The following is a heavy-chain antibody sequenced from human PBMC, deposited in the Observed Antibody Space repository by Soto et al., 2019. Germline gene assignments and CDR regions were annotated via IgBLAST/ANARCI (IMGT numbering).Heavy chain of an antibody. CDR3: VRYDRISMKPYSPEGFHI. V-gene: IGHV4-39*01. CDR2: VSSAGAIFYSGNI. Sequence: PSETLSLTCTVSGDSISSSKSHWGCTRQPPAKRLAHLARVSSAGAIFYSGNIHYNPSLKSRVTISVDTSKNQFSLRLSSVTAADTGVYYCVRYDRISMKPYSPEGFHIWGQGTMVTVSS. D-gene: IGHD3-3*02. J-gene: IGHJ3*02. CDR1: GDSISSSKSH.